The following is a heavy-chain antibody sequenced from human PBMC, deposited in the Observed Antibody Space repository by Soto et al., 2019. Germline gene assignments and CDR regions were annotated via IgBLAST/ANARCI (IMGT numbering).Heavy chain of an antibody. J-gene: IGHJ4*02. CDR3: ARGQGMTTVTP. D-gene: IGHD4-17*01. CDR1: GGSISSSPYY. V-gene: IGHV4-39*01. CDR2: MYYSGST. Sequence: QLQLQESGPGLMKPSETLSLTCSVSGGSISSSPYYWAWIRQPPGKGLEWIGTMYYSGSTYYNPSLKSRVTISVDTSKNQFSLNLTSVTATDTAVYYCARGQGMTTVTPWGQGTLVTVSS.